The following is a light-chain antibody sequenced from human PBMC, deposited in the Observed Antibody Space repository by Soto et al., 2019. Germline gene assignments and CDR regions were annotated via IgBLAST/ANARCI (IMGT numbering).Light chain of an antibody. CDR1: SSDVGGYNY. Sequence: ALTQPPSASGSPGQSVTISCTGTSSDVGGYNYVSWYQQHPGKAPKLMIYEVSKRPSGVPDRFSGSKSGNTASLTVSGLQAEDEADYYCSSYAGSNNRVFGGATKLTGL. V-gene: IGLV2-8*01. CDR3: SSYAGSNNRV. J-gene: IGLJ3*02. CDR2: EVS.